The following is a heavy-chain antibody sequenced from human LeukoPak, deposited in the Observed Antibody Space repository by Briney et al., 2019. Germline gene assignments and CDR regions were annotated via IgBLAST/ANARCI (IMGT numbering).Heavy chain of an antibody. Sequence: GGSLSLSCAASGFVFSASYMSWVRKAPGKGLEWVATIKPDGSEKYHVDSVSGRFTISRDNTNDSLFLQMNSLRVDDTAVYYCVRGGTYWTVSWGQGTLVIVS. CDR3: VRGGTYWTVS. J-gene: IGHJ5*01. CDR2: IKPDGSEK. V-gene: IGHV3-7*01. CDR1: GFVFSASY.